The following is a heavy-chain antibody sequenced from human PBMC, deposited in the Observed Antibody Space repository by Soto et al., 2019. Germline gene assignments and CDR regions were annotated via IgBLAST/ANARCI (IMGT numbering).Heavy chain of an antibody. CDR2: IWFDGSQE. CDR3: ARDGGRASGSYYYYYMDV. Sequence: GGSLRLSCAASGFTFSNYGMHWVRQGLGKGLEWVAVIWFDGSQEYYADSVKGRFTISRDNSKNSLYLQMNSLRGEDTAVYYCARDGGRASGSYYYYYMDVWGKGTTVTVSS. D-gene: IGHD1-1*01. CDR1: GFTFSNYG. J-gene: IGHJ6*03. V-gene: IGHV3-33*01.